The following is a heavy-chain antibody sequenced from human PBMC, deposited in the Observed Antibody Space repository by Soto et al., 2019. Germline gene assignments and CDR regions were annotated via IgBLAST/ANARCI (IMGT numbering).Heavy chain of an antibody. CDR1: GYSFSTYW. CDR3: ARYGTTGTTLWLYP. D-gene: IGHD1-1*01. Sequence: GESLKISCKASGYSFSTYWIAWVRQMPGKGLEWMGIIYPGDSDTRYSPSFQGQVTISADKSINTAYLQWSSLRASDNAMYYCARYGTTGTTLWLYPWGQGTLVTVSS. CDR2: IYPGDSDT. J-gene: IGHJ5*01. V-gene: IGHV5-51*01.